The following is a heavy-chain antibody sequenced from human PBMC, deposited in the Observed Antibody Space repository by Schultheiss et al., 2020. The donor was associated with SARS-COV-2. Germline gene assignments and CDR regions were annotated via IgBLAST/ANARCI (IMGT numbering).Heavy chain of an antibody. CDR3: ARKDLGYCSSTSCYGRRYFDL. J-gene: IGHJ2*01. V-gene: IGHV1-69*13. D-gene: IGHD2-2*01. CDR1: GGTFSSYA. CDR2: IIPIFGTA. Sequence: SVKVSCKASGGTFSSYAISWVRQAPGQGLEWMGGIIPIFGTANYAQKFQGRVTITADESTSTAYMELSSLRSEDTAVYYCARKDLGYCSSTSCYGRRYFDLWCRGTLVTVSS.